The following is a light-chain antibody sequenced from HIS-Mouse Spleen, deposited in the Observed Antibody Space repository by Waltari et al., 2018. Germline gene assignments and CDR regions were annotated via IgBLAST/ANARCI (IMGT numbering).Light chain of an antibody. CDR2: DVS. V-gene: IGLV2-14*03. CDR1: SSDVGGYNY. Sequence: QSALTQPASVSGSPGQSITISCTGTSSDVGGYNYVSWYQQHPGKAPKLKIYDVSNRPSGIPDRFSGSSSGNTASLTITGAQAEDEADYYCNSRDSSGNHLVFGGGTKLTVL. CDR3: NSRDSSGNHLV. J-gene: IGLJ2*01.